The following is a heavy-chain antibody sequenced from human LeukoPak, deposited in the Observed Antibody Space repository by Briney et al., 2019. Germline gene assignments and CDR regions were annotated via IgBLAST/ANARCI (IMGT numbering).Heavy chain of an antibody. J-gene: IGHJ4*02. CDR2: ISSSSSTI. D-gene: IGHD2-2*01. V-gene: IGHV3-48*02. CDR1: GFTFSNYW. CDR3: ARGRVYCSGTSCYEDY. Sequence: GGSLRLSCAASGFTFSNYWMNWVRQAPGKGLEWVSYISSSSSTIYYADSVKGRFTISRDNAKNSLYLQMNSLRDEDTAVYYCARGRVYCSGTSCYEDYWGQGTLVTVSS.